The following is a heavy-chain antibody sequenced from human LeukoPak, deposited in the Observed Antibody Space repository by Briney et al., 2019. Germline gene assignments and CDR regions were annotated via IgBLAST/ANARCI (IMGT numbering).Heavy chain of an antibody. CDR2: FTHLETT. J-gene: IGHJ4*02. CDR3: ARDREYYDSSGYYQGRYFDY. V-gene: IGHV4-34*01. CDR1: GGSFSGYY. Sequence: SETLSLTCDVYGGSFSGYYWTWIRQPPGKGLEWLGEFTHLETTNYNPSLKSRVTVSVDTSKNQFSLRLTSVTAADTAVYYCARDREYYDSSGYYQGRYFDYWGQGTLVTVSS. D-gene: IGHD3-22*01.